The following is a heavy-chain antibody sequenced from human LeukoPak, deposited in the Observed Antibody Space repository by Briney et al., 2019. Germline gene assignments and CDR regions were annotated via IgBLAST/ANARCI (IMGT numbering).Heavy chain of an antibody. CDR2: IYYSGST. Sequence: SETLSLTCTVSGGSISSYYWSRIRQPPGKGLEWIGYIYYSGSTNYNPSLKSRVTISVDTSKNQFSLKLSSMTAADTAVYYCAGIYSSSSDWFDPWGQGTLVTVSS. V-gene: IGHV4-59*01. J-gene: IGHJ5*02. CDR3: AGIYSSSSDWFDP. CDR1: GGSISSYY. D-gene: IGHD6-13*01.